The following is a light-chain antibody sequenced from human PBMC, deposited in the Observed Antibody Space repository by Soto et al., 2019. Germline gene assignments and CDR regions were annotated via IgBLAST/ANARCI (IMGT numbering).Light chain of an antibody. V-gene: IGKV3-15*01. CDR1: QSVSSQ. CDR2: GAS. Sequence: EVVMTHSPATLSVSPGERATLSCRASQSVSSQLAWYQQKPGQAPRLLIYGASTRATGIPVRFSGSGSGTEFTLTISSLQSEDFAVYYCQQYNNWPPYTFGQGTKVDIK. J-gene: IGKJ2*01. CDR3: QQYNNWPPYT.